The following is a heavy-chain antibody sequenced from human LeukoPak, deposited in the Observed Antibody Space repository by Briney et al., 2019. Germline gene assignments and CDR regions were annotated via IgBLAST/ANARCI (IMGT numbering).Heavy chain of an antibody. J-gene: IGHJ3*02. CDR1: GGSISGYY. CDR3: ARHPRMANDGFDI. D-gene: IGHD5-24*01. V-gene: IGHV4-59*08. CDR2: IYYSGST. Sequence: PSETLSLTCTVSGGSISGYYWSWIRQPPGKGLESIGYIYYSGSTNYNPSLKSRVTISVDTSKNQFSLKLNSLTAADTAVYYCARHPRMANDGFDIWGQGTMVTVSS.